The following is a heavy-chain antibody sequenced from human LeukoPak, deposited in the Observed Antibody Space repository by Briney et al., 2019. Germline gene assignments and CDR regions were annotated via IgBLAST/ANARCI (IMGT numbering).Heavy chain of an antibody. CDR3: ARDCSSTSCYSNLGGV. J-gene: IGHJ6*02. V-gene: IGHV3-66*01. Sequence: GGSLRLSCAASGFTVSSNYMSWVRQAPGKGLEWVSVFYSGGSTYYADSVKGRFTISRDNSKNTLYLQMNSLRAEDTAVYYCARDCSSTSCYSNLGGVWGQGTTVTVSS. D-gene: IGHD2-2*02. CDR1: GFTVSSNY. CDR2: FYSGGST.